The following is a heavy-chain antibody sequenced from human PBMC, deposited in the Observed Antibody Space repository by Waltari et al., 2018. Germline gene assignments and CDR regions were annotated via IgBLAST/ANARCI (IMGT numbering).Heavy chain of an antibody. CDR2: ISVSDDT. V-gene: IGHV3-23*01. CDR3: AKPFYNWDDPLHS. J-gene: IGHJ4*02. CDR1: AFTFGRHA. D-gene: IGHD1-20*01. Sequence: DVQVLESGGGLVQPGGSLRLSCTVSAFTFGRHAISWVRQAPGAGLLWVSAISVSDDTYYANSVKGRFTISRDTSTNTVYLQLKNLRTEDTALYYCAKPFYNWDDPLHSWGRGTLVTVSS.